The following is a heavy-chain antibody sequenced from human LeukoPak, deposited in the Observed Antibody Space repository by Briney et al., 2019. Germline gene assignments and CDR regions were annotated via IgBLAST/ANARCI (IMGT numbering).Heavy chain of an antibody. CDR3: ARHEGYCSSTSCTYFQH. D-gene: IGHD2-2*01. V-gene: IGHV1-69*05. CDR1: GGTFSSYA. J-gene: IGHJ1*01. CDR2: IIPIFGTA. Sequence: SVKVSCKASGGTFSSYAISWVRQAPGQGLEWMGGIIPIFGTANYAQKFQGRVTITTDESTSTAYMELSSLRSEDTAVYYCARHEGYCSSTSCTYFQHWGQGTLVTVSS.